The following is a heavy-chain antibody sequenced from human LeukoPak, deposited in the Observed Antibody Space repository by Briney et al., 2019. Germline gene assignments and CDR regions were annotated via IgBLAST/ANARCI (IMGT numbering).Heavy chain of an antibody. D-gene: IGHD3-22*01. CDR1: GYTFTSYG. V-gene: IGHV1-18*01. CDR3: ARSGDGDRSPLGDWFFDL. Sequence: GASVKVSCKTSGYTFTSYGINWVRQAPGQGLEWMGRISAHNGNANYAQKLQGGVTMTTDTSTSTAYMELRSLRSDDTAVYYCARSGDGDRSPLGDWFFDLWGRGTLVTVSS. CDR2: ISAHNGNA. J-gene: IGHJ2*01.